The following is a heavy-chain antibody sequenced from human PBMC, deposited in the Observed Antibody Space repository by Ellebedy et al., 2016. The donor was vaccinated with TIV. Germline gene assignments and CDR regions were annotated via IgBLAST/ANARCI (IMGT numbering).Heavy chain of an antibody. Sequence: GSLRLSXSVSGYSIRSGYYWGWIRQPPGKGLEWIGNIYHSGSSYYSPSLRSRVTLSLDTSKNHLSLRLTSVTAADTAVYFCARTDLRYGMDVWGQGTTVTVS. CDR3: ARTDLRYGMDV. V-gene: IGHV4-38-2*02. CDR1: GYSIRSGYY. D-gene: IGHD3/OR15-3a*01. CDR2: IYHSGSS. J-gene: IGHJ6*02.